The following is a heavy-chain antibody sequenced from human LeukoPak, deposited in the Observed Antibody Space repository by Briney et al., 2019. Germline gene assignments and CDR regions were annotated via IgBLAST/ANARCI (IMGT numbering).Heavy chain of an antibody. CDR1: GFTFSSYA. V-gene: IGHV3-30-3*01. D-gene: IGHD6-13*01. Sequence: PGGSLRLSCAASGFTFSSYAMHWVRQAPGKGLEWVAVISYDGSNKYYADSVKGRFTISRDNSKNTLYLQMNSLRAEDTAVYYCAGRPYSSSWYDFDYWGQGTLVTVSS. CDR3: AGRPYSSSWYDFDY. CDR2: ISYDGSNK. J-gene: IGHJ4*02.